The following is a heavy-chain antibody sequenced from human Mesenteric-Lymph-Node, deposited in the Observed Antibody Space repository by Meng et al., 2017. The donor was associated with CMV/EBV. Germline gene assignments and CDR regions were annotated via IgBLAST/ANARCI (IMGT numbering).Heavy chain of an antibody. CDR1: GGSINNTLYY. CDR3: ARDSLLIAVAAKTSNWFDP. V-gene: IGHV4-39*07. Sequence: SETLSLTCTVSGGSINNTLYYWGWIRQPPGEGLEWIGSIYHSGSTYYNPSLKSRVTISVDTSKNQFSLKLISVTAADTAVYYCARDSLLIAVAAKTSNWFDPWGQGTLVTVSS. CDR2: IYHSGST. J-gene: IGHJ5*02. D-gene: IGHD6-19*01.